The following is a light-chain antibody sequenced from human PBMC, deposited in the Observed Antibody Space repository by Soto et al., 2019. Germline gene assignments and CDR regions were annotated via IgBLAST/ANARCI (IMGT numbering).Light chain of an antibody. CDR3: SSYTSSITLV. J-gene: IGLJ1*01. V-gene: IGLV2-14*01. CDR1: SSDVGSYDY. Sequence: QSALTQPASVSGSPGQSITISCTGTSSDVGSYDYVSWYQQHPGKAPQLMIYDVSDRPSGVSNRFSGSKSGNTVSLTISGLQAEDEADYYCSSYTSSITLVFGTGTKVTV. CDR2: DVS.